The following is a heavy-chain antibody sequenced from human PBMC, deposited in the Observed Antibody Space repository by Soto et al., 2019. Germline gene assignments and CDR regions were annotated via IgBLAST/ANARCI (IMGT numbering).Heavy chain of an antibody. J-gene: IGHJ4*01. CDR2: ITSSSSYT. CDR1: GFTFSDYY. Sequence: QVQLVESGGGLVKPGGSLRLSCAASGFTFSDYYMSWIRQAPGKGLEWVSYITSSSSYTIYADSVRGRFTISRDNAKQSLFLVLARLMAVHKGGYVCARGDHYYAWGYWKWGHVNLVSVSS. CDR3: ARGDHYYAWGYWK. D-gene: IGHD3-16*01. V-gene: IGHV3-11*05.